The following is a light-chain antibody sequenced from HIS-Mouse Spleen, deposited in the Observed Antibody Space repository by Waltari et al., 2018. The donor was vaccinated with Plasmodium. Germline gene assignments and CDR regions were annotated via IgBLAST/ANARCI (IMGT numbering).Light chain of an antibody. J-gene: IGLJ2*01. CDR1: KLGEKS. Sequence: SYELTQPPSVSVSPGQTASITCSGDKLGEKSACWYQQHPGQAPVRVIYQDSKRPAGVPERFAGSNSGSTATLTISGTQAMDEADYYCQAWDSSTVVFGGGTKLTVL. CDR3: QAWDSSTVV. CDR2: QDS. V-gene: IGLV3-1*01.